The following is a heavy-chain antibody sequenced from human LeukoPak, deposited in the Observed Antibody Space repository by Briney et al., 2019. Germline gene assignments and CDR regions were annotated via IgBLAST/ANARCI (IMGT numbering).Heavy chain of an antibody. Sequence: SETLSLTCAVYGGSFSGYYWSWIRQPPGKGLEGIGEINHSGSTNYNPSLKSRVTISVDTSKNQFSLKLSSVPAADTAVYYCARARRLFYYDSSGYKRNWFDPWGQGTLVTVSS. D-gene: IGHD3-22*01. J-gene: IGHJ5*02. V-gene: IGHV4-34*01. CDR3: ARARRLFYYDSSGYKRNWFDP. CDR1: GGSFSGYY. CDR2: INHSGST.